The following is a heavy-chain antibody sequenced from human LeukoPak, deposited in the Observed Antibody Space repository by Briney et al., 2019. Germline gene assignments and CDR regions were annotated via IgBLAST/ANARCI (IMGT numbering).Heavy chain of an antibody. CDR2: MYYSGST. Sequence: SETLSLTCNVSGGAVTGSTYYWAWSRQPPGKGLEWIGSMYYSGSTYYNPSLKSRVTISVDTSKNQCSLKLTSAPASDTATYYCARHYYDNTGYYYLDYWGQGTLVTVSS. J-gene: IGHJ4*02. V-gene: IGHV4-39*01. D-gene: IGHD3-22*01. CDR3: ARHYYDNTGYYYLDY. CDR1: GGAVTGSTYY.